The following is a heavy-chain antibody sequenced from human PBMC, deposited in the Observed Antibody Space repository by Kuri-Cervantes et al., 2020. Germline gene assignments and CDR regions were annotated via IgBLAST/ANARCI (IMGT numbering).Heavy chain of an antibody. CDR1: GYTFTSYG. J-gene: IGHJ6*02. CDR3: ARVDCSSTSCYESYYYGMDV. D-gene: IGHD2-2*01. V-gene: IGHV1-18*01. Sequence: ASVKVSCKASGYTFTSYGISWVRQAPGQGLEWMGWISAYNGNTNYAQKLQGRVTMTRDTSISTAYMELSRLRSDDTAVYYCARVDCSSTSCYESYYYGMDVWGQGTTVTVSS. CDR2: ISAYNGNT.